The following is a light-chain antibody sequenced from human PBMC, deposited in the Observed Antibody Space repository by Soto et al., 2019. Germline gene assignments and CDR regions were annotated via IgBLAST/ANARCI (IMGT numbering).Light chain of an antibody. Sequence: DIQVTQSPSTLSASVGDRVTITCRASQSISSWLAWYQQKPGKAPKLLIYTASSLESGVPSRFSGSGSGTEFTLTISSLQPDDFATYYCQEYNSHSRYTFGQGTKLEIK. J-gene: IGKJ2*01. V-gene: IGKV1-5*03. CDR2: TAS. CDR1: QSISSW. CDR3: QEYNSHSRYT.